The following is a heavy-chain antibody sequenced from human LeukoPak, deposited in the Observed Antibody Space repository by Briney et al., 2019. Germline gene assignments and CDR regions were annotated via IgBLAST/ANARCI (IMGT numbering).Heavy chain of an antibody. CDR3: ANSARDIVVVPAAIGGY. D-gene: IGHD2-2*02. Sequence: GGSLRLSCAASGFTFSSYAMSWVRQAPGKGLEWVSAISGSGGSTYYADSVKGRFTISRDNSKNTLYLQMNSLRAEDTAVYYCANSARDIVVVPAAIGGYWGQGTLVIVSS. CDR1: GFTFSSYA. CDR2: ISGSGGST. V-gene: IGHV3-23*01. J-gene: IGHJ4*02.